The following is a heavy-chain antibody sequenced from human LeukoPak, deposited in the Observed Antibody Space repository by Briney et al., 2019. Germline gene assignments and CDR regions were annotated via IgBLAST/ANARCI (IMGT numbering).Heavy chain of an antibody. Sequence: SETLSLTCTVSGGSISSYYWSWIRQPPGKGLEWIGYIYYSGSTNYNPSLKSRVTISVDTSKNQFSLKLSSVTAADTAVYYCATDSAGIAAVGAFDYWGQGTLVTVST. D-gene: IGHD6-13*01. CDR2: IYYSGST. J-gene: IGHJ4*02. V-gene: IGHV4-59*01. CDR3: ATDSAGIAAVGAFDY. CDR1: GGSISSYY.